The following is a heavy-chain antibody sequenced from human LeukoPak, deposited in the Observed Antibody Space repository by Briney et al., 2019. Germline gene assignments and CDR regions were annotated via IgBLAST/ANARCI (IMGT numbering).Heavy chain of an antibody. CDR2: ISSSSSYI. CDR3: AKELVGAIDY. V-gene: IGHV3-21*01. J-gene: IGHJ4*02. CDR1: GFTFSSYS. D-gene: IGHD1-26*01. Sequence: GGSLRLSCAASGFTFSSYSMNWVRQAPGKGLEWVSSISSSSSYIYYADSVKGRFTISRDNAKNSLYLQMNSLRAEDTAVYYCAKELVGAIDYWGQGTLVTVSS.